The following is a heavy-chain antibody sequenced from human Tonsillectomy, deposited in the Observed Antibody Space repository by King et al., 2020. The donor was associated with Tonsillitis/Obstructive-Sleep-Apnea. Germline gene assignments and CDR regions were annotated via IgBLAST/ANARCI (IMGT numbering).Heavy chain of an antibody. CDR3: ARTKAAYSSSLYSMDV. CDR1: GYTFTGYY. V-gene: IGHV1-2*02. D-gene: IGHD6-13*01. Sequence: QLVQSGAEVKKPGASVKVSCKASGYTFTGYYMHWVRQAPGQGLEWMGWINPNSGGTNYAQKFQGRVTMTRDTSISTAYMELSRLRSDDTAVYYCARTKAAYSSSLYSMDVWGQGTTVTVSS. J-gene: IGHJ6*02. CDR2: INPNSGGT.